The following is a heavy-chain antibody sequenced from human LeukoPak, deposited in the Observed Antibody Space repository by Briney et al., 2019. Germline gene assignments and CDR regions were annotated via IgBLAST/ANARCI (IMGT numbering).Heavy chain of an antibody. CDR2: IIPLFDTP. CDR1: GGIFSNFA. Sequence: SVKVSCKASGGIFSNFAFNWVRQAPGQGLEWMGGIIPLFDTPHYAQKFQGRVTITADESTSTAYMELSSLRSDDTAIYYCATNLVWLFLFDYWGQGTLVTVSS. D-gene: IGHD3-22*01. CDR3: ATNLVWLFLFDY. J-gene: IGHJ4*02. V-gene: IGHV1-69*13.